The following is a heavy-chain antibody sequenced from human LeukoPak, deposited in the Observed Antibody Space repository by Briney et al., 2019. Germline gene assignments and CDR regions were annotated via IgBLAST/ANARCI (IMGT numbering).Heavy chain of an antibody. V-gene: IGHV1-69*04. CDR2: IIPIPGIA. CDR1: GGTFSSYA. CDR3: AIASGGMYSSGWYFDY. Sequence: AASVKVSCKASGGTFSSYAISWVRQAPGQGLEWMGRIIPIPGIANYAQKFQGRVTITADKSTSTAYMELSSLRSEDTAVYYCAIASGGMYSSGWYFDYWGQGTLVTVSS. D-gene: IGHD6-19*01. J-gene: IGHJ4*02.